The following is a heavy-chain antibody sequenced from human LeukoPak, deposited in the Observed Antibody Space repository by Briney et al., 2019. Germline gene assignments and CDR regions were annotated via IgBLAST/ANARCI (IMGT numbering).Heavy chain of an antibody. V-gene: IGHV4-34*01. CDR3: ARGDCSSTSCYLFDY. D-gene: IGHD2-2*01. Sequence: SETLSLTCAVYGGSFSGYYWSWIRQPPGKGLEWIGEINRSGSTNYNPSLKSRVTMSVDTSKNQFSLKLSSVTAADTAVYYCARGDCSSTSCYLFDYWGQGTLVTVSS. CDR2: INRSGST. CDR1: GGSFSGYY. J-gene: IGHJ4*02.